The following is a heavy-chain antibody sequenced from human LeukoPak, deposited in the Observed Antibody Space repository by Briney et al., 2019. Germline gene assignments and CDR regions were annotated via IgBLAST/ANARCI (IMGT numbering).Heavy chain of an antibody. CDR2: IYTSGST. V-gene: IGHV4-4*07. CDR1: GGSISIYY. D-gene: IGHD2-8*02. CDR3: ARDGGVAPHNWFDP. J-gene: IGHJ5*02. Sequence: SETLSLTCTVSGGSISIYYWSWIRQPAGKGLEWIGRIYTSGSTNYNPSLKSRVTMSVDTSKNQFSLKLSSVTAADTAVYYCARDGGVAPHNWFDPWGQGTLVTVSS.